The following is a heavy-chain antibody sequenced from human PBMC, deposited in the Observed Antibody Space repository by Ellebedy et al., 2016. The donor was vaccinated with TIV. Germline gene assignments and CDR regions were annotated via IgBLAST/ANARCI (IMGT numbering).Heavy chain of an antibody. V-gene: IGHV3-23*01. CDR3: AKGVLFRLGAED. CDR2: ISSSGVST. Sequence: GESLKISXAASGFTFSSYPMSWVRQAPGKGLEWVSAISSSGVSTYYADSVKGRFTISRDNSKNTLYLDMNSLRGEDTAVYYCAKGVLFRLGAEDWGQGTLVTVSS. D-gene: IGHD3-16*01. J-gene: IGHJ4*02. CDR1: GFTFSSYP.